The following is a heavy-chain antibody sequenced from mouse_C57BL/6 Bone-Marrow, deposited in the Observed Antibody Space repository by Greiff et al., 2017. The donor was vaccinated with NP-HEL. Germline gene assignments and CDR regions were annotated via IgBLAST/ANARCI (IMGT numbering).Heavy chain of an antibody. D-gene: IGHD1-1*01. V-gene: IGHV5-6*01. CDR2: ISSGGSYT. CDR1: GFTFSSYG. J-gene: IGHJ1*03. Sequence: DVQLVESGGDLVKPGGSLKLSCAASGFTFSSYGMSWVRQTPDKRLEWVATISSGGSYTYYPDSVKGRFTISRDNAKNTLYLQMSSLKSEDTAMYYCARNYYGSSLSWYFDVWGTGTTVTVSS. CDR3: ARNYYGSSLSWYFDV.